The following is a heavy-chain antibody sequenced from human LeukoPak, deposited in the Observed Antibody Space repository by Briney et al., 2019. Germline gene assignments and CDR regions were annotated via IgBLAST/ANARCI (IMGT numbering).Heavy chain of an antibody. CDR1: GFTFSTYA. CDR2: ISGSGGRT. Sequence: GGSLRLSCAASGFTFSTYAMSWVRQAPGKGLEWVSAISGSGGRTYYADSVKGRFTISRDNSKNTLDLQMYSLRAEDTAVYYCAKGSQHSANYPWSDPWGRGTLVTVSS. D-gene: IGHD1-26*01. V-gene: IGHV3-23*01. CDR3: AKGSQHSANYPWSDP. J-gene: IGHJ5*02.